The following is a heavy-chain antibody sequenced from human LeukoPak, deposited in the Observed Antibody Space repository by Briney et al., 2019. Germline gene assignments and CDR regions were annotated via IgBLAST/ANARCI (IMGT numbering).Heavy chain of an antibody. J-gene: IGHJ4*02. Sequence: GGSLRLSCTASGFTYSDQWMTWVRQAPGKGLEWVATIKGDGSHRSYGDSVRGRFTISRDNAKNSLTLEMDSLRVEDTAFYYCVRGSPLWANWGQGTLVTVSS. CDR3: VRGSPLWAN. V-gene: IGHV3-7*01. CDR2: IKGDGSHR. CDR1: GFTYSDQW. D-gene: IGHD1-26*01.